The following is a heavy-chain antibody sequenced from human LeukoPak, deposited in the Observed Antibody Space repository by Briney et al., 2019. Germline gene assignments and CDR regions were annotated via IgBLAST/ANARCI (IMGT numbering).Heavy chain of an antibody. Sequence: ASVKVSCKASGYTHPSHGISWVRQAPGQGLEWMGWISAYNGNTNYAQKLQGRVTMTTDTSTSKAYMELRSLRSDDTDVYYCARGLISYDSSGYSDYWGQGILVTV. CDR2: ISAYNGNT. CDR1: GYTHPSHG. V-gene: IGHV1-18*01. CDR3: ARGLISYDSSGYSDY. J-gene: IGHJ4*02. D-gene: IGHD3-22*01.